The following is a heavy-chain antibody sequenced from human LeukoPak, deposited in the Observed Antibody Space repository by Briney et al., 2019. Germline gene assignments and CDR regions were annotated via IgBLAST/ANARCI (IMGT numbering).Heavy chain of an antibody. Sequence: SETLSLTCAVYGGSFSGYYWSWIRQPPGKGLEWIGYIYYSGSTNYNPSLKSRVTISVDTSKNQFSLKLSSVTAADTAVYYCARGITMIWFDPWGQGTLVTVSS. CDR1: GGSFSGYY. CDR2: IYYSGST. J-gene: IGHJ5*02. V-gene: IGHV4-59*01. CDR3: ARGITMIWFDP. D-gene: IGHD3-22*01.